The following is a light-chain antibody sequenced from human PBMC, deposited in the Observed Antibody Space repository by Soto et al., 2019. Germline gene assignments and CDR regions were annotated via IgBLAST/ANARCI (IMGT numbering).Light chain of an antibody. V-gene: IGKV3-15*01. CDR2: GAS. CDR3: QQYDNLPLT. Sequence: ERVMTQSPATLSVSQGERATLSCRASQSVGSNLAWYQQKPGQAPRLLIFGASSRATGVPARFSGSGSRTEFTLAINSLQSEDFAVYFCQQYDNLPLTYGPGTKVDIK. CDR1: QSVGSN. J-gene: IGKJ3*01.